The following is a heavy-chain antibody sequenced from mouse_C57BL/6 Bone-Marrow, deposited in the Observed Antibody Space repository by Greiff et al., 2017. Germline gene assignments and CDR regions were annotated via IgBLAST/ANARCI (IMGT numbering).Heavy chain of an antibody. D-gene: IGHD1-1*01. CDR2: SSSGGSYT. CDR3: ARPYEYGGSHYFDY. CDR1: GFTFSSDG. Sequence: EVMLVESGGDLVKPGGSLKLSCAVSGFTFSSDGLSWVRQTPDKRMEWVGTSSSGGSYTYYPDSVKGRFTISRDNAKNTLYLQVSSLKSEYTAMNYGARPYEYGGSHYFDYWGQGTTLTVSS. J-gene: IGHJ2*01. V-gene: IGHV5-6*02.